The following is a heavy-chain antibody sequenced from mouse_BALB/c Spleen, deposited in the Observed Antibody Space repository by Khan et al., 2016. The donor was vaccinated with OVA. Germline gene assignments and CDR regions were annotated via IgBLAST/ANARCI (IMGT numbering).Heavy chain of an antibody. CDR3: ARETVVDIYWYFDV. Sequence: EVELVESGGGLVQPGGSLRLSCATSGFTFTDYYMSWVRQPPGKAFEWLGFIRNTAKGYTTEYSASMKGRFTISRDNSQSIVYLQMNTLRAEDSATYYCARETVVDIYWYFDVWGAGTTVTVAS. V-gene: IGHV7-3*02. J-gene: IGHJ1*01. D-gene: IGHD1-1*01. CDR1: GFTFTDYY. CDR2: IRNTAKGYTT.